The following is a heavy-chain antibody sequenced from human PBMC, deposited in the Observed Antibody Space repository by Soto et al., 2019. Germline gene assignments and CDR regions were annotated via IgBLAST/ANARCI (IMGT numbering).Heavy chain of an antibody. V-gene: IGHV4-31*03. Sequence: SETLSLTCTASGGSISSGGYYWSWIRQHPGKGLEWIGYIYYSGSTYYNPSLKSRVTISVDTSKNQFSLKLSSVTAADTAVYYCARGIYYDFWSGYPGYFDYWGQGTLVTVSS. CDR3: ARGIYYDFWSGYPGYFDY. CDR1: GGSISSGGYY. CDR2: IYYSGST. J-gene: IGHJ4*02. D-gene: IGHD3-3*01.